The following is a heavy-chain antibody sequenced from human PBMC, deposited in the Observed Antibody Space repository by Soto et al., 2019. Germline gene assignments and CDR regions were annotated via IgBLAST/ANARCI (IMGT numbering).Heavy chain of an antibody. Sequence: QVQLVQSGAEVKKPGSSVKVSCKASGGTFSNYPISWVRQAPGQGLEWRGGIIPIFGTVNYAQKFQGRVTSTAEEATSTAYVELSRRRSEDTAVYYCARGYHRWLQLWYFDLWGRGALVTVSS. CDR1: GGTFSNYP. J-gene: IGHJ2*01. D-gene: IGHD5-12*01. CDR2: IIPIFGTV. V-gene: IGHV1-69*12. CDR3: ARGYHRWLQLWYFDL.